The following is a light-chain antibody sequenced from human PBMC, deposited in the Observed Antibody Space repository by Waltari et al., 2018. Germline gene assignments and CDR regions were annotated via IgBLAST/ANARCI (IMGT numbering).Light chain of an antibody. Sequence: DIVMTQSPDSLAVSLGERATINCKTSQSVLYISNNKNSVAWYQQKPGQPPKLLIYWASTRESGLHDRCSGSRSGTDFTLTISSLQAEDVSFYYCQQYYSTPPMYTFGQVTKLEIK. CDR3: QQYYSTPPMYT. CDR2: WAS. J-gene: IGKJ2*01. CDR1: QSVLYISNNKNS. V-gene: IGKV4-1*01.